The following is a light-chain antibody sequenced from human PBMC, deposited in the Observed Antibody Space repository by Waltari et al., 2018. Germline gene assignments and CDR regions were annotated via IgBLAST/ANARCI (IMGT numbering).Light chain of an antibody. J-gene: IGKJ1*01. Sequence: ETVLTQSPATLSLSPGERATLSCRASQSVSSYLAWYQQKPGQGPRLLIYDASNRATGIPARFSGSGSGTDFTLTISSLEPEDFAVYFCQQLRTFGQGTKVEIK. CDR3: QQLRT. CDR2: DAS. V-gene: IGKV3-11*01. CDR1: QSVSSY.